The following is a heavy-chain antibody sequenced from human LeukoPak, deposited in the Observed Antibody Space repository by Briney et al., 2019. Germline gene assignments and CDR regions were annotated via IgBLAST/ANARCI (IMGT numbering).Heavy chain of an antibody. J-gene: IGHJ5*02. CDR3: AFVAYNRNPGSA. CDR2: ISQDGSAK. V-gene: IGHV3-7*01. Sequence: PGGSLRLSCATSGFTFRSYWMSWVRQVPGKGLEWVASISQDGSAKTYVDSVKGRFTISRDNAENSLYQQMDSLRAEDTAVYYCAFVAYNRNPGSAWGQGTLVTVSP. CDR1: GFTFRSYW. D-gene: IGHD1-14*01.